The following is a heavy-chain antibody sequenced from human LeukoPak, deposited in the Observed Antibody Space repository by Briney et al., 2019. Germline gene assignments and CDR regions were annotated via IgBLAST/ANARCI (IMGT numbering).Heavy chain of an antibody. V-gene: IGHV3-23*01. J-gene: IGHJ4*02. CDR2: ISGSGGRT. D-gene: IGHD6-19*01. CDR3: AKEGEIAVAGSLDY. CDR1: GFAFSSYA. Sequence: GGSLRLSCAASGFAFSSYAMTWVRQAPGKGLEWVSAISGSGGRTHYADSVKGRFTISRDNAKNSLYLQMNSLRAEDTALYYCAKEGEIAVAGSLDYWGQGTLVTVSS.